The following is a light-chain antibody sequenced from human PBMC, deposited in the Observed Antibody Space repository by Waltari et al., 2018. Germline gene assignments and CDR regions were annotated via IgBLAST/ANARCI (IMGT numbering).Light chain of an antibody. CDR3: QHYVRLPAT. J-gene: IGKJ1*01. CDR1: QSISRAL. V-gene: IGKV3-20*01. Sequence: EILLTQSPGTLSLSPGERATLSCRASQSISRALALYQQKPGQAPRLLIFDTSKRATGSPDRFSGSGSGTDFSLTISRLEPEDFAVYYCQHYVRLPATFGQGTKVEIK. CDR2: DTS.